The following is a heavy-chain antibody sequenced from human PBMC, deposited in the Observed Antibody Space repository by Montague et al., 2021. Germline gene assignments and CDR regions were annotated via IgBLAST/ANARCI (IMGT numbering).Heavy chain of an antibody. Sequence: SLRLSCAASGFSFSDYYVDWVRQAPGKGLEWVGRSRNKANSYTTDYAASVKGGFTISRDESKNSLYLQMNSLKTDDTAVYYCATEGKLPGPDFDHWGQGTLVTVSS. CDR2: SRNKANSYTT. V-gene: IGHV3-72*01. J-gene: IGHJ4*02. CDR1: GFSFSDYY. D-gene: IGHD1-7*01. CDR3: ATEGKLPGPDFDH.